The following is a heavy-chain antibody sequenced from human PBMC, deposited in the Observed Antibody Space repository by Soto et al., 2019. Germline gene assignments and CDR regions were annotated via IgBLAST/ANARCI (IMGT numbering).Heavy chain of an antibody. J-gene: IGHJ6*02. Sequence: PSKTLSLTCTVSGGSISSYCWSWIRQPPGKGMEWIGYIYYNGSTNYNPSLKSRVTISVDTSKNQFSLKLSSVTAADTAVYYCARDRPARASGYPLSPPYYYYVMDVWGQGTTVTVSS. V-gene: IGHV4-59*01. CDR3: ARDRPARASGYPLSPPYYYYVMDV. D-gene: IGHD5-12*01. CDR1: GGSISSYC. CDR2: IYYNGST.